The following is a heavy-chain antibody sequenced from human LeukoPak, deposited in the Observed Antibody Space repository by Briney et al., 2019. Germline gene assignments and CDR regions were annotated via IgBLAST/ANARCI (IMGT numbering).Heavy chain of an antibody. D-gene: IGHD3-3*01. Sequence: SETLSLTCTVSGGSISSYYWSWIRQPPGKGLEWIGYIYYSGSTNYNPSLKSRVTISVDTSKNQFSLKLSSLTAADTAVYYCARGRGVYGDFWSGYYSSQRARTYYYYYMDVWGKGTTVTVSS. V-gene: IGHV4-59*12. CDR2: IYYSGST. J-gene: IGHJ6*03. CDR1: GGSISSYY. CDR3: ARGRGVYGDFWSGYYSSQRARTYYYYYMDV.